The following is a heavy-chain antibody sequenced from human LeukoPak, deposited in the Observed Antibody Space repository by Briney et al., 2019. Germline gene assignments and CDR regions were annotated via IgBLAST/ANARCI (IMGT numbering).Heavy chain of an antibody. CDR1: GGSISSGGYS. V-gene: IGHV4-30-2*01. CDR3: ARANIDGYFDY. Sequence: SQTLSLTCAVSGGSISSGGYSWSWIRQPPGKGLEWIGYIYHSGSTYYNPSLKSRVTISVDRSKNQFSLKLSSVTAADTAVYYCARANIDGYFDYWGQGTLVTVSS. D-gene: IGHD2/OR15-2a*01. CDR2: IYHSGST. J-gene: IGHJ4*02.